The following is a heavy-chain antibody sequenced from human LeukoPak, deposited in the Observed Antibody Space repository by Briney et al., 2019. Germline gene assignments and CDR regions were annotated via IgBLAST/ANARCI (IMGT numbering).Heavy chain of an antibody. D-gene: IGHD6-19*01. CDR2: INSDGSGT. J-gene: IGHJ4*02. CDR1: GFTFSSYW. V-gene: IGHV3-74*01. CDR3: ARAYTIGGFQWLVGYFDY. Sequence: GGSLRLSCAASGFTFSSYWMHWVRQAPGKGLVWVSRINSDGSGTSYADSVKGRFTISRDNAKNTLYLQMNSLRAEDTAVYYCARAYTIGGFQWLVGYFDYWGQGTLVTVSS.